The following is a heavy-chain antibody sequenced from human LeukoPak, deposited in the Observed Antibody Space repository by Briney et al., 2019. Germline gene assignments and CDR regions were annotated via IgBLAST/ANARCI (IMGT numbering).Heavy chain of an antibody. D-gene: IGHD3-22*01. V-gene: IGHV3-74*01. CDR1: GFTFSSYW. J-gene: IGHJ4*02. Sequence: GGSLRLSCAASGFTFSSYWMYWVRQAPGKGPVWVARINTDGSSLNYADSVKGRFTISRDNAKNTLYLQMNSLGAEDTAVYYCARRINYYDSSGYYYVRYFDSWGQGTLVAVSS. CDR2: INTDGSSL. CDR3: ARRINYYDSSGYYYVRYFDS.